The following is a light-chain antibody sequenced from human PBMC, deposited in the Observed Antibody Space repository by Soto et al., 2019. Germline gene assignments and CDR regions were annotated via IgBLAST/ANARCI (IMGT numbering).Light chain of an antibody. J-gene: IGLJ1*01. CDR2: DTT. CDR3: LLSYNGPYV. V-gene: IGLV7-46*01. Sequence: QAVLTQEPSLTVCPGGTVTLTCGSSTGAVTNGHYPYWFQQKPGQAPRTLIYDTTNRHSWTPARFPGSLLGGKAALTLSGAQPEDEAEYYCLLSYNGPYVFGTGTKVTVL. CDR1: TGAVTNGHY.